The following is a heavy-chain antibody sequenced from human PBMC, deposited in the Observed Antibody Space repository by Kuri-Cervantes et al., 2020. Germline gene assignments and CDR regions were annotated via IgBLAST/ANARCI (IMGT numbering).Heavy chain of an antibody. V-gene: IGHV3-9*01. CDR2: ISWNSGSI. CDR3: ARSRIVVVPAATRDAFDI. Sequence: GGSLRLSCAASGFTFDDYAMHWVRQAPGKGLEWVSGISWNSGSIGYADSVEGRFTISRDNAKNTLYLQMNSLRAEDTAVYYCARSRIVVVPAATRDAFDIWGQGTMVTVSS. D-gene: IGHD2-2*01. J-gene: IGHJ3*02. CDR1: GFTFDDYA.